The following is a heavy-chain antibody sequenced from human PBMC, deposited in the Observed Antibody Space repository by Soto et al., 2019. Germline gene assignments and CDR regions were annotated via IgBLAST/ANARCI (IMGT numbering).Heavy chain of an antibody. CDR2: FYYSGST. Sequence: QVQLQESGPGLVKPSQTLSLTCTVSGASINREGYYWSWIRQHPGQGLEWIGYFYYSGSTFYNPSLNKRVTISVDRSKNQFSPKLNSVTAADTAVYYCATRDGFNSGGEYWGQGTLVSVSS. J-gene: IGHJ4*02. V-gene: IGHV4-31*03. CDR1: GASINREGYY. D-gene: IGHD3-16*01. CDR3: ATRDGFNSGGEY.